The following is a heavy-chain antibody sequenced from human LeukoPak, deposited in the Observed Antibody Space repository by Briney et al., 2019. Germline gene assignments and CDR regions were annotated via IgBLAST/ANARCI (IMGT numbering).Heavy chain of an antibody. Sequence: QAGGSLRLSCAASGFTFSSYGMHWVRQAPGKGPEWVAFIRYDGSNKYYADSVKGRFTISRDNSKNTLYLQMNSLRAEDTAVYYCAKDPSSSYDWFDPWGQGTLVTVSS. CDR3: AKDPSSSYDWFDP. D-gene: IGHD6-13*01. V-gene: IGHV3-30*02. CDR2: IRYDGSNK. CDR1: GFTFSSYG. J-gene: IGHJ5*02.